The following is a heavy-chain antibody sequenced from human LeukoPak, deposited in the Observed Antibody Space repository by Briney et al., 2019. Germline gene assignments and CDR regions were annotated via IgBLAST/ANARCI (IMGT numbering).Heavy chain of an antibody. V-gene: IGHV3-23*01. J-gene: IGHJ4*02. CDR3: AKVSSSSPYFDY. CDR2: ISGSGGST. D-gene: IGHD6-6*01. CDR1: GFTFSSYA. Sequence: GGSLGLSCAASGFTFSSYAMSWVRQAPGKGLEWVSAISGSGGSTYYADSVKGRFTISRDNSKNTLYLQMNSLRAEDTAVYYCAKVSSSSPYFDYWGQGTLVTVSP.